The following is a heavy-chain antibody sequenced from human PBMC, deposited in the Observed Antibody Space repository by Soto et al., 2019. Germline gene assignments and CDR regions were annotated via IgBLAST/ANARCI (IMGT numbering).Heavy chain of an antibody. CDR3: NREGGRTSGEVDY. J-gene: IGHJ4*02. Sequence: QVQLVQNGAEVKKPRSSVKVSCKASGGTFSSYSINSVRQAPGQGLERMGEIITIFDTANYAQKFQSRVTITADESKSTDYVELGRLRSEDTAVYYCNREGGRTSGEVDYWGQGTLVTVAS. CDR2: IITIFDTA. CDR1: GGTFSSYS. V-gene: IGHV1-69*01. D-gene: IGHD2-15*01.